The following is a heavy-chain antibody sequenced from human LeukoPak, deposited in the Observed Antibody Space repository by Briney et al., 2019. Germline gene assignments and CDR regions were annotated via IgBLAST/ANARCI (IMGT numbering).Heavy chain of an antibody. CDR3: TRVSDYYHYYMDV. Sequence: GGSLRLSCAASGFTFSSYSMSWVRQAPGKGLEWVGFIRSKAYGGTTEYAASVKGRFTISRDDSKSIAHLQMNSLKTEDTAVYYCTRVSDYYHYYMDVWGKGTTVTISS. V-gene: IGHV3-49*04. CDR2: IRSKAYGGTT. J-gene: IGHJ6*03. CDR1: GFTFSSYS.